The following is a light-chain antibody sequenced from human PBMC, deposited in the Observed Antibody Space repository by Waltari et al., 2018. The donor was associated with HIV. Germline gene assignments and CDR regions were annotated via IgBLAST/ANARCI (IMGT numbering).Light chain of an antibody. V-gene: IGKV3-20*01. J-gene: IGKJ4*01. CDR1: QSLRRDC. CDR3: QQYDRTPLT. CDR2: GVS. Sequence: IVLTQSSGTLSFAPGERATLSCRASQSLRRDCLAWYQQKPGQPPRLLMFGVSSRAAGVPGRFSGSGSGTDFTLTISSLEPEDFAVYYCQQYDRTPLTFGGGTRVEIK.